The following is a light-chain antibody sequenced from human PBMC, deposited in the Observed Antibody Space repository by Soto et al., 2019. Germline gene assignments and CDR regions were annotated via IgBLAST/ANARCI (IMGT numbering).Light chain of an antibody. CDR2: EVS. Sequence: QSALTQPASVSGSPGQSITISCTGTSSDVGGYNYVSWYQQHPGKAPKLMIYEVSNRPSGVSSRFSGSKSGNTASLTISGLQAEDESDYYCSSYTSTSTLAFGSGTKLTVL. J-gene: IGLJ1*01. V-gene: IGLV2-14*01. CDR1: SSDVGGYNY. CDR3: SSYTSTSTLA.